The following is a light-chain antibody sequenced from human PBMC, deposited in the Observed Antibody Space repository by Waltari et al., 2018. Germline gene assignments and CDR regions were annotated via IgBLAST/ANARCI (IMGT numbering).Light chain of an antibody. Sequence: DIVMTQSPDSLALSLGERATISCKSSQPVFNRSNNRNSLAWYQQKSGQPPKLLIYWASTRESGVPDRFTGRGSGTDFSLTISSLQAEDVALYFCHQYYTLPYTFGQGTKLEI. J-gene: IGKJ2*01. CDR3: HQYYTLPYT. CDR2: WAS. V-gene: IGKV4-1*01. CDR1: QPVFNRSNNRNS.